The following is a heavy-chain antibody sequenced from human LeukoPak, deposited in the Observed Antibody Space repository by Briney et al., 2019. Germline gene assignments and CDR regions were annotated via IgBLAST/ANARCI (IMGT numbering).Heavy chain of an antibody. CDR2: IYYSGST. J-gene: IGHJ4*02. Sequence: SETLSLTCTVSGGSISSGDYYWIWIRQPPGKGLEWIGYIYYSGSTYYNPSLKSRVAISVDTSKNQFSLKLSSVTAADTAVYYCASFYQTYYFDYWGQGTLVTVSS. CDR3: ASFYQTYYFDY. V-gene: IGHV4-30-4*01. D-gene: IGHD3-16*02. CDR1: GGSISSGDYY.